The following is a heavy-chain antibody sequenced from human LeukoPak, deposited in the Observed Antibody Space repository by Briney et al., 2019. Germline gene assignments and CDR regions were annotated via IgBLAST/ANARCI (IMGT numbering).Heavy chain of an antibody. D-gene: IGHD6-19*01. CDR1: SFSFSSYW. CDR2: INQGGSEK. Sequence: GGSLRLSCTASSFSFSSYWMTWVRQAPGKGLEWVASINQGGSEKYSVDSVKGRFTISRYNPTNSLYLQMNSLRAEDTSVYYCAGRTGWYPFPDYWGQGTLVTVSS. CDR3: AGRTGWYPFPDY. J-gene: IGHJ4*02. V-gene: IGHV3-7*01.